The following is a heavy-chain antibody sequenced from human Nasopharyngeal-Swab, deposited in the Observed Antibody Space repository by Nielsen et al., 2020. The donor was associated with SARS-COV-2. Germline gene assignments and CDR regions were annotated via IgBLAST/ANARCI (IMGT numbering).Heavy chain of an antibody. CDR1: GYTFNSYA. CDR2: INTNTGKP. CDR3: ARRYCSGSECYGWLDP. V-gene: IGHV7-4-1*02. D-gene: IGHD2-15*01. Sequence: ASVKVSCKASGYTFNSYAIDWVRQAPGQGFEWMGWINTNTGKPAYAQGLTGRFVFSLDSSVTTAYLQISSLKSDDTAVYFCARRYCSGSECYGWLDPWGQGTLVNVSS. J-gene: IGHJ5*02.